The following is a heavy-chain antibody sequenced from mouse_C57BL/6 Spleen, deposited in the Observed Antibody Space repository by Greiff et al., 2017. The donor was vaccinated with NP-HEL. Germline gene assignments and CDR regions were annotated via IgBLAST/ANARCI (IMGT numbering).Heavy chain of an antibody. V-gene: IGHV1-80*01. D-gene: IGHD1-1*01. Sequence: QVQLQQSGAELVKPGASVKISCKASGYAFSSYWMNWVKQRPGKGLEWIGQIYPGDGDTNYNGKFKGKATLTADKSSSTAYMQLSSLTSEDSAVYFCARENYYRGYFDVWGTGTTVTVSS. J-gene: IGHJ1*03. CDR3: ARENYYRGYFDV. CDR1: GYAFSSYW. CDR2: IYPGDGDT.